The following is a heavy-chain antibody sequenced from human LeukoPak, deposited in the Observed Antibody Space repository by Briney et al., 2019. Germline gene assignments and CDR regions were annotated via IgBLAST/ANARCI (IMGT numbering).Heavy chain of an antibody. CDR2: FDPEDGET. Sequence: ASVKVSCKVSGYTLTELSMHWLRQAPGKGLEWMGGFDPEDGETIYAQKFQGRVTMTEDTSTDTAYMELSSLRSEDTAVYYCATTLLEWLSGDAFDIWGQGTMVTVSS. D-gene: IGHD3-3*01. J-gene: IGHJ3*02. V-gene: IGHV1-24*01. CDR1: GYTLTELS. CDR3: ATTLLEWLSGDAFDI.